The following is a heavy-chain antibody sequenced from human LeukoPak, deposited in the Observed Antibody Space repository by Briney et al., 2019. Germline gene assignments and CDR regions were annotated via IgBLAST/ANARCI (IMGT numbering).Heavy chain of an antibody. D-gene: IGHD3-22*01. V-gene: IGHV1-18*01. CDR1: GYTFTSYG. Sequence: ASVKVSCKTSGYTFTSYGISWVRQAPGQGLEWMGWISAYNGNTNYAQNLQGRVTMTTDTSTSTAYMQLRSLRSDDTAVYYCARDRYYDSSGYYYWGQGTLVTVSS. J-gene: IGHJ4*02. CDR3: ARDRYYDSSGYYY. CDR2: ISAYNGNT.